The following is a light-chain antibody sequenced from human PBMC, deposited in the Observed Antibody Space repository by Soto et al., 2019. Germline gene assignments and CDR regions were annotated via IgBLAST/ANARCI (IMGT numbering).Light chain of an antibody. J-gene: IGKJ5*01. CDR3: QHGGT. V-gene: IGKV3-11*01. CDR2: DAS. CDR1: QSVSNN. Sequence: EIVLTQSPATLSLSPGERATVSCRASQSVSNNLGWYQQKSGHAPRLLIYDASNRATGIAARFSGSGSGTVFTLTISSLEPEDFAVYYCQHGGTFGQGTRLEIK.